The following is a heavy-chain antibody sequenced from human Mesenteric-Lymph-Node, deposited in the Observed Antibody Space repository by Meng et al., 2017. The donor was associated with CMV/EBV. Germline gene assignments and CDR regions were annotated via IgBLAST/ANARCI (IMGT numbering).Heavy chain of an antibody. CDR1: GFAFSGYW. CDR2: INHDGSYT. D-gene: IGHD7-27*01. J-gene: IGHJ6*02. CDR3: TRTTSTGTTGDRTYGMDV. Sequence: GGSLRLSCAASGFAFSGYWMHWARQAPGKGLVWVSRINHDGSYTTYADSVKGRFTISRDNAKNTLYLQMNTLRAEDTAVYYCTRTTSTGTTGDRTYGMDVWGQGTAVTVSS. V-gene: IGHV3-74*03.